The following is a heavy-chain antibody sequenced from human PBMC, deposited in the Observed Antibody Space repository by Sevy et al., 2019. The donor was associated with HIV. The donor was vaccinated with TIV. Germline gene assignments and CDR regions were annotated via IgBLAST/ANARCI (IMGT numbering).Heavy chain of an antibody. J-gene: IGHJ6*02. CDR3: ARGGYSYGFFYGMDV. CDR2: IYYSGST. D-gene: IGHD5-18*01. CDR1: GGSISSSSYY. Sequence: SETLSLTCTVFGGSISSSSYYWGWIRQPPGKGLEWIGSIYYSGSTYYNPSLKSRVTISVDTSKNQFSLKLSSVTAADTAVYYCARGGYSYGFFYGMDVWGQGTTVTVSS. V-gene: IGHV4-39*01.